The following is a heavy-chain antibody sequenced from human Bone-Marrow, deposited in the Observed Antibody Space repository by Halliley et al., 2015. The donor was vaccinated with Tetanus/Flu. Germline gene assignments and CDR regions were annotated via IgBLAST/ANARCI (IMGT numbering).Heavy chain of an antibody. CDR2: IEQDGSNK. J-gene: IGHJ4*02. D-gene: IGHD3-10*01. Sequence: SLRLSCAASGFTFSRYWMSWIRQAPGKGPEWVANIEQDGSNKFYVESVEGRFTISRDNAKSSVYLQMNGLSAEDTGVYYCARDRVRSGYWFGVNFDYWGQGTLVPVSS. CDR1: GFTFSRYW. CDR3: ARDRVRSGYWFGVNFDY. V-gene: IGHV3-7*01.